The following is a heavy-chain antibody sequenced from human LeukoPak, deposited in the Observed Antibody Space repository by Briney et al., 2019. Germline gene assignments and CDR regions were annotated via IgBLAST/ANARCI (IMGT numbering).Heavy chain of an antibody. Sequence: PGGSLRLSCAASGFTFSSYGMHWVRQAPGKGLEWVAVISYDGKYIDYADSVKGRFTISRDNSKNTLYLQMNSLRPEDAAVYFCARDGHTSSWTPKYYFDSWGQGTLVTVSS. V-gene: IGHV3-30*03. CDR2: ISYDGKYI. CDR3: ARDGHTSSWTPKYYFDS. CDR1: GFTFSSYG. J-gene: IGHJ4*02. D-gene: IGHD6-13*01.